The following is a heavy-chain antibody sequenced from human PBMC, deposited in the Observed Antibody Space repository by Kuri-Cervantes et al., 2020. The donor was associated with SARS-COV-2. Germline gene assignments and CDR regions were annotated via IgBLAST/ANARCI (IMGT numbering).Heavy chain of an antibody. D-gene: IGHD3-3*01. Sequence: ASVKVSCKASGYTFTSYGISWVRQAPGQGLEWMGWISAYNGNTNYAQKLQGRVTMTTDTSTSTAYMELRSLRSDDTAVYYCARDRREITIFGAIYYGMDVWGQGTTVTVSS. CDR3: ARDRREITIFGAIYYGMDV. CDR1: GYTFTSYG. J-gene: IGHJ6*02. V-gene: IGHV1-18*01. CDR2: ISAYNGNT.